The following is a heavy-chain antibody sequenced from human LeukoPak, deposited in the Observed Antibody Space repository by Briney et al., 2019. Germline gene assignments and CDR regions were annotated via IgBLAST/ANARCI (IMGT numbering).Heavy chain of an antibody. CDR2: ISSSGSTI. CDR3: AREKRRCSSTSCYASGPDAFDI. V-gene: IGHV3-11*01. D-gene: IGHD2-2*01. CDR1: GFTFSDYY. J-gene: IGHJ3*02. Sequence: PGGSLRLSCAASGFTFSDYYMSWIRQAPGKGLEWVSYISSSGSTIYYADSVKGRFTISRDNAKNSLYLQMNSLRAEDTAVYYCAREKRRCSSTSCYASGPDAFDIWGQGTMVTVSS.